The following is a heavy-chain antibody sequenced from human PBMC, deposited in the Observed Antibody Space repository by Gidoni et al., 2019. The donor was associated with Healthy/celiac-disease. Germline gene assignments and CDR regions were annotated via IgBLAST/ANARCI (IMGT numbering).Heavy chain of an antibody. J-gene: IGHJ4*02. CDR2: IYYSGST. CDR3: ARVEMSSGSYFDY. CDR1: GGSISSSSYY. V-gene: IGHV4-39*07. Sequence: QLQLQESGPGLVKPSETLSLTCTVSGGSISSSSYYWGWLRQPPGKGLEWIGSIYYSGSTYYNPSLKSRVTISVDTSKNQFSLKLSSVTAADTAVYYCARVEMSSGSYFDYWGQGTLVTVSS. D-gene: IGHD3-10*01.